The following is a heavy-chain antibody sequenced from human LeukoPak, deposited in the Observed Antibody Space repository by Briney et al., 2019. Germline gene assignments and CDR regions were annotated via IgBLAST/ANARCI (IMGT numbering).Heavy chain of an antibody. Sequence: GGSLRLSCAASGFTVSSNYMTWVRQAPGKGLEWVSVIYSGGSTFYADSVKGRFTISRDNSKNTLYLQMNSLRAEDTAVYYCARDFGRGAFDYWGQGTLVTVSS. V-gene: IGHV3-66*01. J-gene: IGHJ4*02. CDR3: ARDFGRGAFDY. D-gene: IGHD3-3*01. CDR1: GFTVSSNY. CDR2: IYSGGST.